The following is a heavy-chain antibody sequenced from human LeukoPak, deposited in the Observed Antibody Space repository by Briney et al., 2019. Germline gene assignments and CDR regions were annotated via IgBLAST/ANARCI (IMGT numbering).Heavy chain of an antibody. J-gene: IGHJ3*02. Sequence: GESLKISCKGSGYSFTSYWIGWVRQMPGKGLEWMGIIYPGDSDTRYSPSFQGQVTISADKSISTAYLQWSSLKASDTATYYCALRYVGGASPDAFDIWGQGTMVTVSS. CDR2: IYPGDSDT. CDR1: GYSFTSYW. V-gene: IGHV5-51*01. D-gene: IGHD3-10*01. CDR3: ALRYVGGASPDAFDI.